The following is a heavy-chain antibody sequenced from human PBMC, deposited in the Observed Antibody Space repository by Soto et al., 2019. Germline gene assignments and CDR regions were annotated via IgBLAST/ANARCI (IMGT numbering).Heavy chain of an antibody. CDR3: ARDYDSSGYYG. CDR1: GFTFSHYG. D-gene: IGHD3-22*01. Sequence: QVQLVESGGGVVQPGRSLRLSCAASGFTFSHYGMHWVRQAPGKGLEWVAVIWNDGSNKFYADSVKGRFTISRDNSKNTLYLEMNSLRAEDTAVDYCARDYDSSGYYGWGQGTPVTVSS. V-gene: IGHV3-33*01. CDR2: IWNDGSNK. J-gene: IGHJ4*02.